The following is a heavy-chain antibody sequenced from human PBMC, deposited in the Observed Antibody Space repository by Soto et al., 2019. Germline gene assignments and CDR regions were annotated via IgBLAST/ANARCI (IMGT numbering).Heavy chain of an antibody. Sequence: GESLKISCKGSGYSFAGYWITWVRQKPGKGLEWMGRIDPSDSQTYYSPSFRGHVTISVTKSITTVFLQMNSLRVEGTAVYYCARSARGFSYGKIDCWGQGTRVTVSS. D-gene: IGHD5-18*01. CDR1: GYSFAGYW. CDR3: ARSARGFSYGKIDC. J-gene: IGHJ4*02. V-gene: IGHV5-10-1*01. CDR2: IDPSDSQT.